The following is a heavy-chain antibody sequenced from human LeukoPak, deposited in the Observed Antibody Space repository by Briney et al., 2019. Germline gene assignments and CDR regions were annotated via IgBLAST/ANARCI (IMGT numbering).Heavy chain of an antibody. CDR3: TTEDLDEQQLVDGAFDY. CDR1: GFTFSNAW. CDR2: IKSKTDGGTT. J-gene: IGHJ4*02. Sequence: GGSLRLSCAASGFTFSNAWMSWVRQAPGKGLEWVGRIKSKTDGGTTDYAAPVKGRFTISRADSKNTLYLQMNSLKTEDTAVYYCTTEDLDEQQLVDGAFDYWGQGTLVTVSS. D-gene: IGHD6-13*01. V-gene: IGHV3-15*01.